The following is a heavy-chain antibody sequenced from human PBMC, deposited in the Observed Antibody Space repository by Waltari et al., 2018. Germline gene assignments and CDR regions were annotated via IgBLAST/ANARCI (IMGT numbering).Heavy chain of an antibody. V-gene: IGHV3-15*01. D-gene: IGHD5-18*01. CDR1: GFTFSNAW. CDR2: IKSKTEGGTT. Sequence: EVQLVESGGGLVKPGGSLRLSCAASGFTFSNAWMSWVRQAPGKGLEWVGRIKSKTEGGTTDYAAPVKGRFTISREDSKNTLYLQMNSLKTEDTAVYYCTTVLDTAMVNGYWGQGTLVTVSS. CDR3: TTVLDTAMVNGY. J-gene: IGHJ4*02.